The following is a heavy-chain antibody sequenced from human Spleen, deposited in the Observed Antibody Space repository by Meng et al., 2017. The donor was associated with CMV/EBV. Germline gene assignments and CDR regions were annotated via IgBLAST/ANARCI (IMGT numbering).Heavy chain of an antibody. CDR3: AREGGSSYYYYYGMDV. CDR2: INPNSGGT. CDR1: GYTFIGYY. J-gene: IGHJ6*02. D-gene: IGHD1-26*01. V-gene: IGHV1-2*02. Sequence: ASVKVACKAFGYTFIGYYIHWERQAPGQGLEWMGWINPNSGGTNYAQKFQGRVTMTRDRSISTAYMELSRLRSDDTAVYYCAREGGSSYYYYYGMDVWGQGTTVTVSS.